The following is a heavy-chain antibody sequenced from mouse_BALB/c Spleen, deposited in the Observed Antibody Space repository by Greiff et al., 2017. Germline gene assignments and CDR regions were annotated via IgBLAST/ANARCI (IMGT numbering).Heavy chain of an antibody. V-gene: IGHV1-7*01. CDR3: ARPDYYRSWFAY. CDR2: INPSTGYT. Sequence: QVQLKQSGAELAKPGASVKMSCKASGYTFTSYWMHWVKQRPGQGLEWIGYINPSTGYTDYNQKFKDKATLTADKSSSTAYMQLSSLTSEDSAVYYCARPDYYRSWFAYWGQGTLVTVSA. CDR1: GYTFTSYW. D-gene: IGHD2-14*01. J-gene: IGHJ3*01.